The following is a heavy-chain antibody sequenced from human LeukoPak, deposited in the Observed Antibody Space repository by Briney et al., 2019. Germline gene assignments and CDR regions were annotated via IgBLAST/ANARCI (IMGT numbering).Heavy chain of an antibody. CDR2: INHSGST. CDR1: GGSFSGYY. V-gene: IGHV4-34*01. D-gene: IGHD3-16*02. Sequence: PSETLSLTCAVYGGSFSGYYWSWIRQPPGKGLEWIGEINHSGSTNYNPSLKSRVTISVDTPKNQFSLKLSSVTAADTAVYYCARSNIMITFGGVIVEDYFDYWGQGTLVTVSS. J-gene: IGHJ4*02. CDR3: ARSNIMITFGGVIVEDYFDY.